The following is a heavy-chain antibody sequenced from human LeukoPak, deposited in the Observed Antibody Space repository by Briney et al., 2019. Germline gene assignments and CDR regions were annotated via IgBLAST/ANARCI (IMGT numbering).Heavy chain of an antibody. Sequence: ASVKVSCKASGGTFSSYAISWVRQAPGQGLEWMGGIIPIFGTANYAQKFQGRVTITADESTSTAYMELSSLRSEDTAVYYCARGFPTYITIFGVVISRYWFDPWGQGTLVTVSS. CDR3: ARGFPTYITIFGVVISRYWFDP. D-gene: IGHD3-3*01. CDR1: GGTFSSYA. J-gene: IGHJ5*02. V-gene: IGHV1-69*13. CDR2: IIPIFGTA.